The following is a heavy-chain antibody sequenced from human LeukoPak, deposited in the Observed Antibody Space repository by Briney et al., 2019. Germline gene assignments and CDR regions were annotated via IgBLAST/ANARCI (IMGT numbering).Heavy chain of an antibody. V-gene: IGHV3-21*01. Sequence: GGSLRLSCAASGFTFSSFSMSWIRQAPGKGLEWVSSISSGGDSYIYYADSVEGRFTISRDNAKDSLYLQMNSLRAEDTAVYYCARGYSTSWYHFWYFDLWGRGTLITVSS. D-gene: IGHD6-13*01. J-gene: IGHJ2*01. CDR2: ISSGGDSYI. CDR1: GFTFSSFS. CDR3: ARGYSTSWYHFWYFDL.